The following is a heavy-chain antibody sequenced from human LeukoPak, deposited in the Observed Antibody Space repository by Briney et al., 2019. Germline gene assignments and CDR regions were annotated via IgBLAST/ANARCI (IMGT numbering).Heavy chain of an antibody. V-gene: IGHV3-21*01. Sequence: PGRSLRLSCAASGFTFSTYSMNWVRQAPGKGLEWVSSITSSGSYIYYADSVKGRFTISRDNAKNSLYLQMNSLRVEDTAVYYCARVRDYPDYWGQGTLVAVSS. CDR2: ITSSGSYI. CDR1: GFTFSTYS. D-gene: IGHD4-17*01. J-gene: IGHJ4*02. CDR3: ARVRDYPDY.